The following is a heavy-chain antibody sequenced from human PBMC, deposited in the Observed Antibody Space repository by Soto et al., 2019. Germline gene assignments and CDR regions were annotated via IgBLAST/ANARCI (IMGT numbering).Heavy chain of an antibody. V-gene: IGHV1-58*01. J-gene: IGHJ6*02. CDR2: LVVGTGNT. CDR3: ATGAYCSGGSCSDYYYYYGMDL. CDR1: GFTFRSSA. Sequence: SVKVSCKTSGFTFRSSAVQWVRQARGQRLEWIGWLVVGTGNTNYAQKFQQRVTISSDRSTNTVSMELSSLTSEDTAVYYCATGAYCSGGSCSDYYYYYGMDLWGQGTTVTVSS. D-gene: IGHD2-15*01.